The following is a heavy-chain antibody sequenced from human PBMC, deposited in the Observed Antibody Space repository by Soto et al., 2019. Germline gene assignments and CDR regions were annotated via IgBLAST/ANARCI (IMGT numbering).Heavy chain of an antibody. V-gene: IGHV4-39*01. Sequence: SETLSLTCTVSGGSISSSSYYWGWIRQPPGKGLEWIGRIYYSGSTYYNPSLKSRVTISVDTSKNQFSLKLSSVTAADTAVYYCARHGAGTGDPEGWFDPWGQGTLVTVSS. CDR2: IYYSGST. CDR1: GGSISSSSYY. D-gene: IGHD7-27*01. J-gene: IGHJ5*02. CDR3: ARHGAGTGDPEGWFDP.